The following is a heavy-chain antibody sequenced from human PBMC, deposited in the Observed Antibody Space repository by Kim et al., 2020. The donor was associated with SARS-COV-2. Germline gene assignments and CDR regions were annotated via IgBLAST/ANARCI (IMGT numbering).Heavy chain of an antibody. CDR3: AREIVGLVGPNFDY. J-gene: IGHJ4*02. CDR1: GFTFINHW. Sequence: GGSLRLSCAASGFTFINHWMHWVRQAPGKGLVWVARIYSDVSSTTYADSVKGRFTISRDNAKNTLYLQMNSLRAEDTAVYYCAREIVGLVGPNFDYWGQGILVTVAS. D-gene: IGHD1-26*01. V-gene: IGHV3-74*01. CDR2: IYSDVSST.